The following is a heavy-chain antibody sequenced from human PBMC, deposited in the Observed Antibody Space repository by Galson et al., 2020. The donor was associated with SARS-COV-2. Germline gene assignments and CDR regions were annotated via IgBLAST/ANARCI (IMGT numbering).Heavy chain of an antibody. CDR3: ARQSTTPIITMIVGPGGMDV. J-gene: IGHJ6*02. D-gene: IGHD3-22*01. CDR1: GGSISSYY. CDR2: IYYSGST. Sequence: ETSETLSLTCTVSGGSISSYYWSWIRQPPGKGLEWIGYIYYSGSTTYNPSLKSRVTISVDTSKNQFPRKLSSVTAADTAVYYCARQSTTPIITMIVGPGGMDVWGQGTTVTVSS. V-gene: IGHV4-59*08.